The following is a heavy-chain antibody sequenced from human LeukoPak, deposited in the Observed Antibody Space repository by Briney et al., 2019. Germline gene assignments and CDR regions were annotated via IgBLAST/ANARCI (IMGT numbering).Heavy chain of an antibody. Sequence: GGSLRLSCAASGFTFSDYYMSWIRQAPGKGLEWVSYISSSGSTIYYEDSVKGRFTISRDNAKNALYLQMDRLRAEDTGVYYCARARWAVGDRLYYFDYWAQGTLVTVSS. V-gene: IGHV3-11*01. CDR2: ISSSGSTI. CDR3: ARARWAVGDRLYYFDY. CDR1: GFTFSDYY. D-gene: IGHD2-21*01. J-gene: IGHJ4*02.